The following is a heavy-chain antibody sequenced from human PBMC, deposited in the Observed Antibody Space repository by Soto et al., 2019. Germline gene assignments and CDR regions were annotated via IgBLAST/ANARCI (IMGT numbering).Heavy chain of an antibody. CDR2: ISAYNGNT. V-gene: IGHV1-18*01. Sequence: QVQLVQSGAEVKKPGASVKVSCKASGYTFTSYGISWVRQASGQGLEWMGWISAYNGNTNYAQKLQGRVTMTTDTSTSTAYMELRSLRSDDTAVYYCARERGSLLWFGELSPYGMDVWGQGTTVTVSS. CDR1: GYTFTSYG. J-gene: IGHJ6*02. D-gene: IGHD3-10*01. CDR3: ARERGSLLWFGELSPYGMDV.